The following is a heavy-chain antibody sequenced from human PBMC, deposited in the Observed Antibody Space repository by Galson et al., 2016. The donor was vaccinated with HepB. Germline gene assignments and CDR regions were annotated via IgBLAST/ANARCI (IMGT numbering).Heavy chain of an antibody. D-gene: IGHD2-15*01. J-gene: IGHJ4*02. CDR1: GGSISTYY. V-gene: IGHV4-59*01. CDR2: IHYSGTT. CDR3: ARDQPSSGGVDY. Sequence: ETLSLTCAVSGGSISTYYWSWIRQPPGKGLEWIGYIHYSGTTTYNPSLKSRVTISVDTSKNQFSLKLRSVTAADTAVYYCARDQPSSGGVDYWGQGTLVTVSS.